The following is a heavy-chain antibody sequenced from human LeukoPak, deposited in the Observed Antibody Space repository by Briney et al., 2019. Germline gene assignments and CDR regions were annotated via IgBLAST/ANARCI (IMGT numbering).Heavy chain of an antibody. CDR1: GGTFSSYA. Sequence: GASVKVSCKASGGTFSSYAISWVRQAPGQGLEWMGGIIPIFGTANYAQKFQGRVTITTDESTSTAYMELRSLRSDDTAVYYCARGDYYDSSGYYNYWGQGTLVTVSS. CDR3: ARGDYYDSSGYYNY. J-gene: IGHJ4*02. CDR2: IIPIFGTA. D-gene: IGHD3-22*01. V-gene: IGHV1-69*05.